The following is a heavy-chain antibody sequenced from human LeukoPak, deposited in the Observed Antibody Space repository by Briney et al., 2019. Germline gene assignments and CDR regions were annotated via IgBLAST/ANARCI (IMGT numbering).Heavy chain of an antibody. Sequence: GGSLRLSCAASGFTFSSYWMHWARHAPGKGLVWFSSIKRGGSSTSYADSVKGRLTISRDNARNTLYLQMNSLKTEDTAVYYCATGNGRAFDIWGQGTMVTV. CDR1: GFTFSSYW. CDR3: ATGNGRAFDI. CDR2: IKRGGSST. D-gene: IGHD3-10*01. J-gene: IGHJ3*02. V-gene: IGHV3-74*01.